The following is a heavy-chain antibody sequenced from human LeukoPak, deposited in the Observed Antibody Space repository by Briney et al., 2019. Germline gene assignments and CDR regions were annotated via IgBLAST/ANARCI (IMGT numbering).Heavy chain of an antibody. V-gene: IGHV1-46*01. Sequence: GASVKVSCKASGYTFTTYYMHWVRPAPAQGLAWMGIINPSGGSTNYAQNFQGRVTMTRDTSTSTVYMELRSLRSQDTAVYYCARATPDTVLVERPYLSTFDYWGQGTQVTVST. CDR2: INPSGGST. D-gene: IGHD4-17*01. CDR3: ARATPDTVLVERPYLSTFDY. J-gene: IGHJ4*02. CDR1: GYTFTTYY.